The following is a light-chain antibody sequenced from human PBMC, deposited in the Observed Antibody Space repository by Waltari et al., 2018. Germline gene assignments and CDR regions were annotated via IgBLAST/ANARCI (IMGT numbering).Light chain of an antibody. CDR3: SMYMGSGVWV. V-gene: IGLV8-61*01. J-gene: IGLJ3*02. CDR2: KGI. CDR1: SGSVSSTSY. Sequence: QTVVTQEPSLSVSPGGTVTLTCALSSGSVSSTSYPTWYQQTPGQPPRTLVYKGISLSSGVPDRFSGSILGNTAALTITGAQADDESYYYCSMYMGSGVWVFGGGTKLTVL.